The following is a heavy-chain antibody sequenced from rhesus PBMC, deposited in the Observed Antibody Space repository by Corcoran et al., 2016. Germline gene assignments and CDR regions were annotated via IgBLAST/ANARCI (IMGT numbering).Heavy chain of an antibody. D-gene: IGHD5-24*01. CDR2: IDGNSAST. CDR1: GGSISGYYY. CDR3: ARWGYLRGYFDY. V-gene: IGHV4-73*01. J-gene: IGHJ4*01. Sequence: QVKLQQWGEGLVKPSETLSLTCAAYGGSISGYYYSSWIRPAPGKGLEWVGNIDGNSASTNYNPSLKNRVTISKDTSKNQFSLKLSSVTAADTAVYYCARWGYLRGYFDYWGQGVLVTVSS.